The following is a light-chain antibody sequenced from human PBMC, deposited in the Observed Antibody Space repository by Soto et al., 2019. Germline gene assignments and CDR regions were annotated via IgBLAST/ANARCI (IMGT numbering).Light chain of an antibody. Sequence: QSVLTQPPSASGSPGQSVTISCTGTSSDVGGYNYVSWYRQHPGKAPKFMIYEVSKRPSGVPDRFSGSKSGNTASLTVSGLQAEDEADYYCSSYAGSNNLLFGGGTQLTVL. V-gene: IGLV2-8*01. CDR3: SSYAGSNNLL. CDR2: EVS. CDR1: SSDVGGYNY. J-gene: IGLJ2*01.